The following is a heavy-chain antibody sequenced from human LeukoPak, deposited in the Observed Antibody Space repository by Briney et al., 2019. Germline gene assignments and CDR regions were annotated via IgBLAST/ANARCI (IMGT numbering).Heavy chain of an antibody. V-gene: IGHV3-11*04. CDR2: ISSSGSTT. CDR3: ARPLCTSTSCYSGGWYGDY. CDR1: GFTFGNYF. Sequence: GGSLRLSCAASGFTFGNYFMTWIRQAPGKGLEYISYISSSGSTTHYADSVKGRFTISRDNAKNSLYLQMTSLRGEDTAVYYCARPLCTSTSCYSGGWYGDYWGQGTLVTVSS. J-gene: IGHJ4*02. D-gene: IGHD2-2*02.